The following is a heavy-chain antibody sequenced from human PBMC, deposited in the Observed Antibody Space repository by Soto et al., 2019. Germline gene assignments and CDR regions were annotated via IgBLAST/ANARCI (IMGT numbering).Heavy chain of an antibody. Sequence: QITLKESGPTLVKPTQTLTLTCTFSGFSLSTGGVGVAWIRQPPGKALEWLAVIYCDDDKRYSPSLKSRLTSTQDTSKNQGVLTMNNMDTVDTATYYFAHTPFVGDKREYWGQGSLVTVSS. CDR3: AHTPFVGDKREY. J-gene: IGHJ4*02. V-gene: IGHV2-5*02. CDR1: GFSLSTGGVG. D-gene: IGHD2-21*01. CDR2: IYCDDDK.